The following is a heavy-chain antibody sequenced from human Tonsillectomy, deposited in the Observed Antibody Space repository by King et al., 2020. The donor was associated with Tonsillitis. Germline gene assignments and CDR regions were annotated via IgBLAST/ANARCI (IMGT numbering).Heavy chain of an antibody. V-gene: IGHV3-30-3*01. CDR3: VSPSTVLYFDWLFGRMDV. Sequence: VQLVESGGGVVQPGRSLRLSCAASGFTFSSYAMHWVRQAPGKGLEWVAVISYDGSNKYYADSVKGRFTISRDNSKNTLYLQMNSLRAEDTAVYYCVSPSTVLYFDWLFGRMDVWGHGTPVTVSS. D-gene: IGHD3-9*01. CDR2: ISYDGSNK. J-gene: IGHJ6*02. CDR1: GFTFSSYA.